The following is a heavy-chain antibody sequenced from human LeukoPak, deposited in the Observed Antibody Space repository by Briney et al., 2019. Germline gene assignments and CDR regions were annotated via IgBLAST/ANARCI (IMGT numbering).Heavy chain of an antibody. V-gene: IGHV1-18*01. CDR2: ISAYNGNT. D-gene: IGHD1-26*01. CDR3: ASGSRSPSYYYGMDV. CDR1: GYTFTSYG. Sequence: ASVKVSCKASGYTFTSYGISWVRQAPGQGLEWMGWISAYNGNTNYAQKLQGRVTMTTDTSTSTAYMELRSLRPDDTAVYYCASGSRSPSYYYGMDVWGQGTTVTVSS. J-gene: IGHJ6*02.